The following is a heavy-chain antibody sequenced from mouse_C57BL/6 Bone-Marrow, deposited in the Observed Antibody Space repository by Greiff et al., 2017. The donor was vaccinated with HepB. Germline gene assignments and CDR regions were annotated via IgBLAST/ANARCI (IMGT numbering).Heavy chain of an antibody. CDR2: IDPSDSYT. V-gene: IGHV1-69*01. Sequence: QVQLQQPGAELVMPGASVKLSCKASGYTFTSYWMHWVKQRPGQGLEWIGEIDPSDSYTNYNQKFKGKSTLTVDKSSSTAYMQLRSLTSEDSAVYDGARRDDYGSSYAMDYWGQGTSVTVSA. D-gene: IGHD1-1*01. J-gene: IGHJ4*01. CDR1: GYTFTSYW. CDR3: ARRDDYGSSYAMDY.